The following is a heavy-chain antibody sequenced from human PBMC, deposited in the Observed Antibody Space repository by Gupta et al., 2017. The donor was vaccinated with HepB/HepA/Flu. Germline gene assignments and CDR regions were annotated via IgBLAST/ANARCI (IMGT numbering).Heavy chain of an antibody. D-gene: IGHD4/OR15-4a*01. CDR2: INHSGST. V-gene: IGHV4-34*01. Sequence: QVQLQQWGAGLLKPSETLSPTCAVYGGSFSGYYWSWIRQPPGKGLEWIGEINHSGSTNYNPALKSRVTISVDTSKNQVSLKLSSVTDADTAVYYCARVRKNWANSYYFDYWGQGTLVTVSS. CDR1: GGSFSGYY. J-gene: IGHJ4*02. CDR3: ARVRKNWANSYYFDY.